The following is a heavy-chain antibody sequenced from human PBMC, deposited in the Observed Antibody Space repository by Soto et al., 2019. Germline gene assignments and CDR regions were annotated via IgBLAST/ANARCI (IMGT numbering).Heavy chain of an antibody. V-gene: IGHV3-23*01. J-gene: IGHJ4*02. CDR3: AKVYYYDSSGHFDY. D-gene: IGHD3-22*01. Sequence: PGGSLRLSCAACGFTFSSYAMSWVRQAPGKGLEWVSAISGSGGSTYYADSVKGRFTISRDNSKNTLYLQMNSLRAEDTAVYYCAKVYYYDSSGHFDYWGQGTLVTVSS. CDR2: ISGSGGST. CDR1: GFTFSSYA.